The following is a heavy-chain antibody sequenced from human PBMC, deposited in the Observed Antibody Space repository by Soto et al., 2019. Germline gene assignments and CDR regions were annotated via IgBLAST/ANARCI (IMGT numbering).Heavy chain of an antibody. CDR1: GFTFSSSA. V-gene: IGHV1-58*01. CDR3: AADNDFWSGHYSFDY. CDR2: IVVGSGNT. J-gene: IGHJ4*02. Sequence: GASVKVSCKASGFTFSSSAVQWVRQARGQRLEWIGWIVVGSGNTNYAQKFQERVTITRDMSTSTAYMELTSLRSEDTAVYYCAADNDFWSGHYSFDYWGQGALVTVS. D-gene: IGHD3-3*01.